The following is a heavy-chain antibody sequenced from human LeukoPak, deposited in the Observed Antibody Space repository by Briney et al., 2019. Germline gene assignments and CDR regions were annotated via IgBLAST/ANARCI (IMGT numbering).Heavy chain of an antibody. V-gene: IGHV1-2*02. J-gene: IGHJ3*02. CDR2: INPNSGGT. CDR3: ARVGYSYGFVYAFDI. CDR1: GYTFTGYY. Sequence: ASVKVSCKASGYTFTGYYMHWVRQAPGQGLEWMGWINPNSGGTNYAQKFQGRVTMTRDASISTAYMELSRLRSDDTAVYYCARVGYSYGFVYAFDIWGQGTMVTVSS. D-gene: IGHD5-18*01.